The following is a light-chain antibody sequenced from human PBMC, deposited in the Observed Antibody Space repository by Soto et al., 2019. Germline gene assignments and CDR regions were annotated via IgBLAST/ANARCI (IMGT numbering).Light chain of an antibody. J-gene: IGLJ1*01. CDR1: SSDVGGYSY. V-gene: IGLV2-11*01. Sequence: QSALTQPRSVSGSPGQSVTISCTGTSSDVGGYSYVSWYQQHPGKAPELMIYDVTKRPSGVPDRFSGSKSGNAASLTISGLQAEDEADYYCCSYVGTDTYSFGTGTKVTVL. CDR3: CSYVGTDTYS. CDR2: DVT.